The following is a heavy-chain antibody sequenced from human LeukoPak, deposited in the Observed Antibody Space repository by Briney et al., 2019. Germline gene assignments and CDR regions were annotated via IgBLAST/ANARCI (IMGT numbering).Heavy chain of an antibody. Sequence: PSETLSLTCTVSGGSISSYYWSWIRQPPGKGLEWIGYIYYSGSTNYNPSLKSRVTISVDRSKNQFSLKLSSVTAADTAVYYCARVAISRNDAFDIWGQGTVVTVSS. CDR3: ARVAISRNDAFDI. CDR1: GGSISSYY. CDR2: IYYSGST. J-gene: IGHJ3*02. V-gene: IGHV4-59*12. D-gene: IGHD1-14*01.